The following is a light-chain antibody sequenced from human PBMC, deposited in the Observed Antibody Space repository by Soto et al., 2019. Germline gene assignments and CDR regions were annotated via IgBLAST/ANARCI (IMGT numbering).Light chain of an antibody. CDR3: SSKTSSRTPFV. V-gene: IGLV2-14*01. CDR1: SCDVGGYNY. J-gene: IGLJ1*01. Sequence: QSALTQPASVSGSPGQSITISCTGTSCDVGGYNYVSWYQQHPGNAPRLMIYEVNNRPSGVPNRFSGSKSGNTASLTISGLQAEDEADYYCSSKTSSRTPFVFXTGTKVTVL. CDR2: EVN.